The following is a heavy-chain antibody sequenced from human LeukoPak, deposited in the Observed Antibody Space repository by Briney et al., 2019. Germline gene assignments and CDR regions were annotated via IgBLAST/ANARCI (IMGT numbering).Heavy chain of an antibody. CDR1: GGSISSYY. Sequence: SETLSLTCTVSGGSISSYYWSWIRQPPGKGLEWIGNIYYSGSTNYNPSLRSRVTISVDTSKNQCSLKLSSVTAADTAAYYCARGGDPHYGMDVWGQGTTVTVSS. J-gene: IGHJ6*02. V-gene: IGHV4-59*01. D-gene: IGHD2-21*01. CDR2: IYYSGST. CDR3: ARGGDPHYGMDV.